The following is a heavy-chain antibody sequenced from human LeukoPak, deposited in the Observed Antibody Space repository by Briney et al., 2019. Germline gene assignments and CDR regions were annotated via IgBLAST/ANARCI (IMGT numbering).Heavy chain of an antibody. CDR2: VSSSGTT. J-gene: IGHJ6*03. CDR3: ARGDYYYYMDV. Sequence: SETLSPTCTVSGGSISSGTYYWTWIRQPAGKGLEWIGRVSSSGTTNYNPYNPSLKSRVTISVDTSKNQFSLELSSVTAADTAVYYCARGDYYYYMDVWGTGTTVTVSS. CDR1: GGSISSGTYY. V-gene: IGHV4-61*02.